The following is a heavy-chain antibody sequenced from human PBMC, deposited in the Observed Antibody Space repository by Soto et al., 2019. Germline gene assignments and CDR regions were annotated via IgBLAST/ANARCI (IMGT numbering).Heavy chain of an antibody. CDR3: AKDKGGSPLGELSLFDY. D-gene: IGHD3-16*02. J-gene: IGHJ4*02. CDR2: ISWNSGSI. V-gene: IGHV3-9*01. Sequence: GVSLRLSCAASGFTFDDYAMHWVRQAPGKGLEWVSGISWNSGSIGYADSVKGRFTISRDNAKNSLYLQMNSLRAEDTALYYCAKDKGGSPLGELSLFDYWGQGTLVTVSS. CDR1: GFTFDDYA.